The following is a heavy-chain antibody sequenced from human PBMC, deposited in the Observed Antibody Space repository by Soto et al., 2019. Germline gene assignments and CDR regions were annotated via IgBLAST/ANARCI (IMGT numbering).Heavy chain of an antibody. V-gene: IGHV3-30-3*01. Sequence: GGSPRLSCAGSGFSFSSYGMHWVRQAPGKGLEWVAVISYDGSNKYYADSVKGRFTISRDNSKNTLYLQMNSLRAEDTGVYYCARDAFCSGGSCKYYYYGMDVWGQGTTVTVSS. J-gene: IGHJ6*02. D-gene: IGHD2-15*01. CDR1: GFSFSSYG. CDR2: ISYDGSNK. CDR3: ARDAFCSGGSCKYYYYGMDV.